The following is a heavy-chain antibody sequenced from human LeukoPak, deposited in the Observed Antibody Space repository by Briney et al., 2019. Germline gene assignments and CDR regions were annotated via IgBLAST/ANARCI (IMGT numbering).Heavy chain of an antibody. CDR1: GGSFSGYY. CDR3: ATRDIVVVPAAMRVRAFDI. CDR2: TNHSGST. V-gene: IGHV4-34*01. Sequence: SETLSLTCAVYGGSFSGYYWSWIRQPPGKGLEWIGETNHSGSTNYNPSLKSRVTISVDTSKNQFSLKLSSVTAADTAVYYCATRDIVVVPAAMRVRAFDIWGQGTMVTVSS. D-gene: IGHD2-2*01. J-gene: IGHJ3*02.